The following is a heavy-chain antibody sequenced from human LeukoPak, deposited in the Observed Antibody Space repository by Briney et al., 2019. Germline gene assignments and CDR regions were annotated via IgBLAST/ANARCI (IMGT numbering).Heavy chain of an antibody. Sequence: ASVKVSCKSSGYTLTGYYMHWVRQAPGQGLEWMGWINPKSGGTNYAQKFRGWVTMTRDTSISTAYMELSRLRSDDTAVYYCARDIVGGYSPPANAFDIWGQGTMVTVSS. CDR2: INPKSGGT. D-gene: IGHD2-15*01. J-gene: IGHJ3*02. CDR3: ARDIVGGYSPPANAFDI. V-gene: IGHV1-2*04. CDR1: GYTLTGYY.